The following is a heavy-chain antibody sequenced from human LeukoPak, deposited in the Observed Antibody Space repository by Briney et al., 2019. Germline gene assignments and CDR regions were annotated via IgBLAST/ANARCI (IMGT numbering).Heavy chain of an antibody. CDR2: IIPIFGTA. V-gene: IGHV1-69*05. Sequence: KPGSSVKASCKASGGTFSSYAISWVRQAPGQGLEWMGRIIPIFGTANYAQKFQGRVMITTDESTSTAYMELSSLRSEDTAVYYCARVIRDPNWFDPWGQGTLVTVSS. CDR1: GGTFSSYA. CDR3: ARVIRDPNWFDP. D-gene: IGHD2-21*02. J-gene: IGHJ5*02.